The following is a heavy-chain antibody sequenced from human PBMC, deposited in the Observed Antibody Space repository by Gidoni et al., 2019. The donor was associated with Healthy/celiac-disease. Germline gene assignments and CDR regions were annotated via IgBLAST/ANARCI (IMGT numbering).Heavy chain of an antibody. CDR2: ISSGSDTI. CDR1: GFTFSSYS. CDR3: ASWIAAALDY. D-gene: IGHD6-13*01. Sequence: EVQLEESGGGLVQPGGSLRLSCEVSGFTFSSYSMNWVRQAPGKGLEWRSYISSGSDTIYYADSVKGRFTISRDNARNSLYLQINRARDEDTAVYYCASWIAAALDYWGQGTQVTVSS. J-gene: IGHJ4*02. V-gene: IGHV3-48*02.